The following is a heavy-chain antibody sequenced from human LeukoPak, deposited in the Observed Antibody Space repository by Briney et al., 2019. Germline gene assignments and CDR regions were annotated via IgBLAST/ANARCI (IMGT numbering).Heavy chain of an antibody. CDR1: GFAFSNAW. CDR2: IKSKTDGGTT. V-gene: IGHV3-15*01. CDR3: TTVFSCSGGCCYYGY. Sequence: GGSLRLSCAASGFAFSNAWMSWVRQAPGKGLEWVGRIKSKTDGGTTDYAAPVKGRFTISRDDSKNTLYLQMNSLKTEDTAVYYCTTVFSCSGGCCYYGYWGQGTLVTVSS. D-gene: IGHD2-15*01. J-gene: IGHJ4*02.